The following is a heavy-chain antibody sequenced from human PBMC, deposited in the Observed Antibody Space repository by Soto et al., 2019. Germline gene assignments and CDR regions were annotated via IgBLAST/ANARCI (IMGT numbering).Heavy chain of an antibody. CDR1: GGSVSRSDYY. CDR2: VYYSGTT. CDR3: ARQTGGFGYYFDY. D-gene: IGHD3-16*01. V-gene: IGHV4-39*01. Sequence: PSETLSLTCTVSGGSVSRSDYYWGWIRQPPGKELEWIGAVYYSGTTYYMPSLKSRVTISVDTSKNHFSLNLRSVTAADTAVYYCARQTGGFGYYFDYWGQGALVTVSS. J-gene: IGHJ4*02.